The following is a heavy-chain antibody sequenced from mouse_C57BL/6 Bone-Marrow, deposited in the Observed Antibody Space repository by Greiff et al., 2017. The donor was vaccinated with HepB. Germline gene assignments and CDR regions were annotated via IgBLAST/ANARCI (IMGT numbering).Heavy chain of an antibody. CDR1: GYTFTSYW. J-gene: IGHJ2*01. CDR3: ARCYDGYPDY. CDR2: INPSSGYT. Sequence: QVQLQQSGAELAKPGASVKLSCKASGYTFTSYWMHWVKQRPGQGLEWIGYINPSSGYTKYNEKFKSKATLTVDKPSSTAYMQLSSLTSEDSAVYYCARCYDGYPDYWGQGTTLTVSS. V-gene: IGHV1-7*01. D-gene: IGHD2-3*01.